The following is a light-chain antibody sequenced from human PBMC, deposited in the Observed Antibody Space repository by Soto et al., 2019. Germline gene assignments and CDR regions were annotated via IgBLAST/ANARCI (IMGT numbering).Light chain of an antibody. V-gene: IGLV3-21*02. CDR1: NIGSKS. Sequence: SYELTQPPSVSVAPGQTARITCGGDNIGSKSVHWYQQKTGQAPVLVVYDETERPSGIPERFSGSSSGNTATLTVSRVEAGDEADYYCQVWDSRSDHYVFGTGTKLTVL. CDR3: QVWDSRSDHYV. CDR2: DET. J-gene: IGLJ1*01.